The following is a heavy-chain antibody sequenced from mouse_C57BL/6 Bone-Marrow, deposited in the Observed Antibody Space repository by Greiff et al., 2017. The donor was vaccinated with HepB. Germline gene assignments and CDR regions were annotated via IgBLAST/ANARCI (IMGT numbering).Heavy chain of an antibody. V-gene: IGHV1-72*01. D-gene: IGHD2-5*01. CDR1: GYTFTSYW. Sequence: QVQLKQPGAELVKPGASVKLSCKASGYTFTSYWMHWVKQRPGRGLEWIGRIDPNSGGTKYNEKFKSKATLTVDKPSSTAYMQLSSLTSEDSAVYYCARRSNYVSYAMDYWGQGTSVTVSS. J-gene: IGHJ4*01. CDR2: IDPNSGGT. CDR3: ARRSNYVSYAMDY.